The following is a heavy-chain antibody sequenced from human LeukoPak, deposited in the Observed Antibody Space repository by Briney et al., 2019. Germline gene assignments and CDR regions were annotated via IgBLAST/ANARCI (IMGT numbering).Heavy chain of an antibody. V-gene: IGHV7-4-1*02. CDR3: ARVTKWELLPSDY. J-gene: IGHJ4*02. D-gene: IGHD1-26*01. Sequence: ASVKVSCKAAGYPFISFGISWVRQAPGQGLEWMGWINTNTGNPTYAQGFTGRFVFSLDTSVSTAYLQISSLKAEDTAVYYCARVTKWELLPSDYWGQGTLVTVSS. CDR1: GYPFISFG. CDR2: INTNTGNP.